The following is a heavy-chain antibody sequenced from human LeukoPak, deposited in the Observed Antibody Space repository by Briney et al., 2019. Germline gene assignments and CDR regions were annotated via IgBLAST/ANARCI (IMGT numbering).Heavy chain of an antibody. J-gene: IGHJ4*02. D-gene: IGHD3-22*01. CDR1: CGSINTHY. CDR3: VRGEAYYDSSCYFDS. CDR2: VYYIGGT. V-gene: IGHV4-59*11. Sequence: SETLSLTWTVFCGSINTHYWSWIRQPPGKGLEWIGYVYYIGGTSYNPSLKSRVTISIDTSKGQFSLKLTSLTAACTAVYYCVRGEAYYDSSCYFDSWGQGTLVTVSS.